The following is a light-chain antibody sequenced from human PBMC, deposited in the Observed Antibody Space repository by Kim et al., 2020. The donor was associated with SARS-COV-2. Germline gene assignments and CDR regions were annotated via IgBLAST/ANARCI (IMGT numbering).Light chain of an antibody. CDR1: QDISNS. CDR2: AAS. Sequence: GDRVAVTCRASQDISNSLAWYQQKAGKAPKLLIFAASTLQSGVPSRFSGSGSGTEFTLTISSLQAEDFATYYCQQLNHYPWTFGQGTKADI. J-gene: IGKJ1*01. V-gene: IGKV1-9*01. CDR3: QQLNHYPWT.